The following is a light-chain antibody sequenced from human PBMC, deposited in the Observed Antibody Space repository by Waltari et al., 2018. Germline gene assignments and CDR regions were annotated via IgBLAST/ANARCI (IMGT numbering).Light chain of an antibody. V-gene: IGKV1-39*01. Sequence: DVQMTQSPSSLSASVGDRVTITCRASQSIGNLLNWYQQKPGQAPKLLVYTASTLQIGFPSRFSGSGTGTDFNLTISGLQREDFATYYCQQSYTSLLFTFGPGTKVD. J-gene: IGKJ3*01. CDR2: TAS. CDR3: QQSYTSLLFT. CDR1: QSIGNL.